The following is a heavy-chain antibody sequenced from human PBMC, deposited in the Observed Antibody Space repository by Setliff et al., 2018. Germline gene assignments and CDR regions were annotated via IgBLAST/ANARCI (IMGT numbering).Heavy chain of an antibody. CDR1: GYTFVGYY. J-gene: IGHJ4*02. V-gene: IGHV1-2*02. CDR2: INPKTGGT. Sequence: ASVKVSCKASGYTFVGYYLHWVRQAPGRGLEWMGWINPKTGGTNYAQKFQGRVTMTRDASINTAFMHLSSLKSDDMAVYYCAREPYDYIWGSYRSPYFDHWGQGALVTVPQ. CDR3: AREPYDYIWGSYRSPYFDH. D-gene: IGHD3-16*02.